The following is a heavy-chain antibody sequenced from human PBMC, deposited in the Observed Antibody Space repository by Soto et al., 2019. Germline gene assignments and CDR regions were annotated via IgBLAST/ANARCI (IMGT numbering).Heavy chain of an antibody. J-gene: IGHJ6*02. CDR3: AKVGQCSSTSCYTKNYYYGMDV. Sequence: PGGSLRLSCAASGFTFSSYAMSWVRQAPGKGLEWVSAISGSGGSTYYADSVKGRFTISRDNSKNTLYLQMNSLRAEDTAVYYCAKVGQCSSTSCYTKNYYYGMDVWGQGTTVTVYS. V-gene: IGHV3-23*01. CDR2: ISGSGGST. CDR1: GFTFSSYA. D-gene: IGHD2-2*01.